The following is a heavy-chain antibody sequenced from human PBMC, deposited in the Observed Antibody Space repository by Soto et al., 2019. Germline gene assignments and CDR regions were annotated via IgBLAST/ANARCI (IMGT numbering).Heavy chain of an antibody. CDR2: INAGNGNT. V-gene: IGHV1-3*01. D-gene: IGHD2-2*02. CDR1: GYIFTSYA. CDR3: ARGVGLYSNYDY. Sequence: QVQLVQSGAEVKKPGASVKVSCKASGYIFTSYAMHWVRQAPGQRLEWMGWINAGNGNTKYSQKFQGRVTITRDTSASTVYMELSSLRSEDTAVYYCARGVGLYSNYDYWGQGTLVTVSS. J-gene: IGHJ4*02.